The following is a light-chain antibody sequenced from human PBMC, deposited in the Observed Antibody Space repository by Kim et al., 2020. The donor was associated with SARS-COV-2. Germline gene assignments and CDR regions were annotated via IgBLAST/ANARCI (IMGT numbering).Light chain of an antibody. CDR2: CAS. J-gene: IGKJ4*01. Sequence: ATIKCKSRQSVLYTSNNKNYLAWYQQKPRQPPQLLIYCASTREYGVPDRFSGSGSGTDFTLTISSLQAEDVAVYYCQQYYSTPLTFGGGTKVGIK. CDR1: QSVLYTSNNKNY. CDR3: QQYYSTPLT. V-gene: IGKV4-1*01.